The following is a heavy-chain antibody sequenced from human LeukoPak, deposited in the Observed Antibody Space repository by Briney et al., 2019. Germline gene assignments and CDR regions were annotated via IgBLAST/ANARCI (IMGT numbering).Heavy chain of an antibody. D-gene: IGHD2-21*01. CDR2: IYYSGST. J-gene: IGHJ6*02. CDR1: GGSISSYY. V-gene: IGHV4-59*01. CDR3: ASYSYYGMDV. Sequence: SETLSLTCTVSGGSISSYYWSWIRQPAGKGLEWIGYIYYSGSTNYNPSLKSRVTISVDTSKNQFSLKLSSVTAADTAVYYCASYSYYGMDVWGQGTTVTVSS.